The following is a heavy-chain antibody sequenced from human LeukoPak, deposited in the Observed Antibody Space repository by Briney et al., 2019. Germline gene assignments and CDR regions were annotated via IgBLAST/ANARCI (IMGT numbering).Heavy chain of an antibody. D-gene: IGHD3-9*01. V-gene: IGHV3-30*02. CDR2: IRYDGSNK. Sequence: PGGSLRLSCSASGFTFSSYGMHWVRQAPGKGLEWVAFIRYDGSNKYYADSVKGRFTISRDNSKNTLYLQMNSLRAEDTAVYYCAKRRVTGYKEAFDYWGQGTLVTVSS. CDR3: AKRRVTGYKEAFDY. CDR1: GFTFSSYG. J-gene: IGHJ4*02.